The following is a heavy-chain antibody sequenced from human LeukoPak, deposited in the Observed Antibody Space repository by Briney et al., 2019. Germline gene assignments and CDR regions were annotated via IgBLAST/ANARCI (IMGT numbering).Heavy chain of an antibody. V-gene: IGHV3-21*01. J-gene: IGHJ4*02. Sequence: PGGSLRLSCAASGFSFSDYSMNWVRQAPGKGLEWVSFISSYSTYIYYADSLKGRLTISRDNAKNSLYLQMNSLRAEDTAVYYCARDSFAGYDSSGYSSYDYWGQGTLVTVSS. CDR2: ISSYSTYI. D-gene: IGHD3-22*01. CDR1: GFSFSDYS. CDR3: ARDSFAGYDSSGYSSYDY.